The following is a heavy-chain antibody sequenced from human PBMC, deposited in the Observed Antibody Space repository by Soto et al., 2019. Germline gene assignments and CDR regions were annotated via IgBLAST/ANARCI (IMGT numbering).Heavy chain of an antibody. D-gene: IGHD3-22*01. J-gene: IGHJ3*02. CDR3: ARGVYDSSGYLIYAFDI. V-gene: IGHV3-53*04. Sequence: GGSLRLSCAASGFTVSSNYMSWVRQAPGKGLEWVSVIYSGGSTYYADSVKGRFTISRHNSKNTLYLQMNSLRAEDMAVYYCARGVYDSSGYLIYAFDIWGQGTMVTVSS. CDR2: IYSGGST. CDR1: GFTVSSNY.